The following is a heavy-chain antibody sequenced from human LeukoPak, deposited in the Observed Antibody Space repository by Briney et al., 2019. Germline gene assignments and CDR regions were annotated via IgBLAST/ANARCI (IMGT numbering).Heavy chain of an antibody. J-gene: IGHJ4*02. CDR1: GFTFSSYS. D-gene: IGHD1-26*01. Sequence: GGSLRLSCAASGFTFSSYSMNWVRQAPGKGLEWVSSISSSSSYIYYADSVKGRFTISRDNAKNSLYLQMNSLRAEDTAVYYCAREADSGRYFEYWGQGTLVTVSS. CDR2: ISSSSSYI. V-gene: IGHV3-21*01. CDR3: AREADSGRYFEY.